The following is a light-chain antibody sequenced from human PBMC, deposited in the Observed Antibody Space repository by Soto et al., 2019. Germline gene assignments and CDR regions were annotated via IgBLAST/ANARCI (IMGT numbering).Light chain of an antibody. CDR2: AAS. J-gene: IGKJ3*01. Sequence: DIQLTQSPSFLSASVGDRVTITCRASQDISRYLAWYQQKAGKAPKLLIYAASTLQKGVPSRFSGSGSGTEFTLTISSRQPDDFATYYCQQLSTYPLFTFGPGTEVDI. CDR3: QQLSTYPLFT. CDR1: QDISRY. V-gene: IGKV1-9*01.